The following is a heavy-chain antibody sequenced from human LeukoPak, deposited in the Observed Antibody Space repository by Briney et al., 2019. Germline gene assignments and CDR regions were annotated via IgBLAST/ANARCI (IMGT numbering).Heavy chain of an antibody. D-gene: IGHD2-2*01. Sequence: GGSLRLSCTASGFTFSSHAMSWVRQAPGKGLDWFSAISGSGDSTYRADSVRGRFNISRDNSKNTLYLQMNSLRAEDTAVYYCAKGRYCSSTGCHYFFDNWGQGTLVTVSS. CDR2: ISGSGDST. V-gene: IGHV3-23*01. CDR1: GFTFSSHA. CDR3: AKGRYCSSTGCHYFFDN. J-gene: IGHJ4*02.